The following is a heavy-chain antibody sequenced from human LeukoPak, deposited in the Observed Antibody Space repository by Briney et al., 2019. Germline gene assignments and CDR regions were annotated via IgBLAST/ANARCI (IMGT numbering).Heavy chain of an antibody. Sequence: GGSLRPSCAASGFTFSSCAMSWVRQAPGKGLEWVSAISGGGGSTYYADSVKGRFTISRDNSKNTLYLQMNSLRAEDTAVYYCARGKVVTGIDYWGQGTLVTASS. J-gene: IGHJ4*02. CDR3: ARGKVVTGIDY. D-gene: IGHD2-21*02. V-gene: IGHV3-23*01. CDR2: ISGGGGST. CDR1: GFTFSSCA.